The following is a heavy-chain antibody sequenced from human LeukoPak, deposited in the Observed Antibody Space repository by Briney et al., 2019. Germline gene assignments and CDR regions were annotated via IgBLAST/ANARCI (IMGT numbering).Heavy chain of an antibody. CDR3: ARGGGNSVSATYR. J-gene: IGHJ5*02. D-gene: IGHD5/OR15-5a*01. V-gene: IGHV4-59*12. CDR2: IYYSGST. CDR1: GGSISSYY. Sequence: PSETLSLTCTVSGGSISSYYWSWIRQPPGKGLEWIGYIYYSGSTNYNPSLKSRVTISVDTSKNQFSLKLSSVTAADTAVYYCARGGGNSVSATYRWGQGTLVTVSS.